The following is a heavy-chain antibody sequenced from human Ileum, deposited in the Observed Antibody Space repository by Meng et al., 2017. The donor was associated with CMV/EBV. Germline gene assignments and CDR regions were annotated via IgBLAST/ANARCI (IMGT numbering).Heavy chain of an antibody. D-gene: IGHD1-26*01. CDR3: ARDLTNKWFYY. CDR1: GDPISSGSHS. J-gene: IGHJ4*02. CDR2: MYFSGIA. V-gene: IGHV4-39*07. Sequence: QLHLQDAGPGLVKPAETLSLTCTASGDPISSGSHSWAWFRQPPGKRLEWIGSMYFSGIADYNPSLKSRVTISLHATQKQFSLRLTSVTAADSAVYFCARDLTNKWFYYWGQGTLVTVSS.